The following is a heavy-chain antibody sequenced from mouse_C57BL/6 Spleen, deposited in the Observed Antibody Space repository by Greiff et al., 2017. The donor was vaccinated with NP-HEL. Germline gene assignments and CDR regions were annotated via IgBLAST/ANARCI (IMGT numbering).Heavy chain of an antibody. CDR1: GYAFTNYL. V-gene: IGHV1-54*01. J-gene: IGHJ2*01. CDR2: INPGSGGT. CDR3: ARDGYSYYFDY. D-gene: IGHD2-3*01. Sequence: VQLVESGAELVRPGTSVKVSCKASGYAFTNYLIEWVKQRPGQGLEWIGVINPGSGGTNYNEKFKGKATLTADKSSSTAYMQLSSLTSEDSAVYFCARDGYSYYFDYWGQGTTLTVSS.